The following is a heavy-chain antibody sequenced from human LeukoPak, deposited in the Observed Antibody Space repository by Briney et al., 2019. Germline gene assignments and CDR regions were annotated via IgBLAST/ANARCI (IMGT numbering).Heavy chain of an antibody. V-gene: IGHV3-48*01. CDR2: ISNSGSTT. CDR3: ARGGTAVARGEY. Sequence: GGSLRLSCAASGFTFSSYSMNWVRQAPGKGLEWVSYISNSGSTTYYADSVKGRFTISRDNAKNSLYLQMNSLRVEDTAVYYCARGGTAVARGEYWGRGTLVTVSS. CDR1: GFTFSSYS. D-gene: IGHD6-19*01. J-gene: IGHJ4*02.